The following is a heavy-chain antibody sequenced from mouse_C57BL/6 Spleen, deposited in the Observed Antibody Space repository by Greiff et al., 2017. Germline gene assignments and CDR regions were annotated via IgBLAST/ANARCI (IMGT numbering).Heavy chain of an antibody. CDR1: GYTFTSYW. CDR3: ARSDYDYDEEAWFAY. CDR2: INPSNGGT. D-gene: IGHD2-4*01. Sequence: QVQLQQPGTELVKPGASVKLSCKASGYTFTSYWMHWVKQRPGQGLEWIGNINPSNGGTNYNEKFKSKATLTVDKSSSTAYMQLSSLTSEDSAVYYCARSDYDYDEEAWFAYWGKGTLVTVSA. J-gene: IGHJ3*01. V-gene: IGHV1-53*01.